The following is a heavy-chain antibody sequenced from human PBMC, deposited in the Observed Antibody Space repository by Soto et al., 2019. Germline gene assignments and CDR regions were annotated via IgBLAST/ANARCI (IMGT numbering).Heavy chain of an antibody. CDR3: AREPRYCRGGSCSITGDAFDI. J-gene: IGHJ3*02. D-gene: IGHD2-15*01. CDR1: GFIVSDTY. Sequence: EVQLVESGGGLVQPGGSLRLSCTASGFIVSDTYMNWVRQAPGKGLEWVSVISNRGDTHYADSVRGRFSLSRDIADNTLHLQTNNLRVEDTAVYYCAREPRYCRGGSCSITGDAFDIWGQGTMVTVSS. CDR2: ISNRGDT. V-gene: IGHV3-66*01.